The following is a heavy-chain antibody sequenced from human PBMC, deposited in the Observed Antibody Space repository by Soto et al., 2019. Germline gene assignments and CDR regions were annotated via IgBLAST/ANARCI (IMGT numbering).Heavy chain of an antibody. CDR3: ARVMRWRPHPYYYYYGMDF. J-gene: IGHJ6*02. CDR1: GGSFGGYY. D-gene: IGHD2-15*01. V-gene: IGHV4-34*01. CDR2: INHSGST. Sequence: SETLSLTCAVYGGSFGGYYWSWIRQPPGKXREWIGEINHSGSTNYNPSLKSRITISVDTSKNQFSLKLSSVTAADTAVYYCARVMRWRPHPYYYYYGMDFWGQGTTVTVSS.